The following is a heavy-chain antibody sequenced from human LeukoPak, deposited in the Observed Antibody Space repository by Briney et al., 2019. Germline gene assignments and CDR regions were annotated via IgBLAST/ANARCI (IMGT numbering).Heavy chain of an antibody. CDR1: GGSMSNYY. V-gene: IGHV4-39*07. CDR2: VYYTGAS. CDR3: ARGAPPQN. Sequence: SETLSLTCTVSGGSMSNYYWSWIRQPPGKGLEWIGSVYYTGASYYNPSLKSRVTISIDTSKKHFSLKLTSVTAADTAVYYCARGAPPQNWGQGTLVTVSS. J-gene: IGHJ4*02.